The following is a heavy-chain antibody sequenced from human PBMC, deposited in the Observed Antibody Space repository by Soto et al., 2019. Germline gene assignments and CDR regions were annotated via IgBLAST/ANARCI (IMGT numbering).Heavy chain of an antibody. D-gene: IGHD3-10*01. J-gene: IGHJ4*02. V-gene: IGHV1-18*04. CDR3: ARAATGSSHSAY. CDR2: IAPHSGRT. Sequence: QVQLVQSGPEVKNPGASVRVSYVASGYAFTSYGVNWVRQAPGQGLEWMGWIAPHSGRTTYLPKFQGRVTMTADVSTNTAYIEVRSLKSDDTGTYFCARAATGSSHSAYWGQGTVVTVSS. CDR1: GYAFTSYG.